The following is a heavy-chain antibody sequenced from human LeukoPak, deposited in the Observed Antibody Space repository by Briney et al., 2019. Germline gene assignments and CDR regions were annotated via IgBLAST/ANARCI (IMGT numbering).Heavy chain of an antibody. Sequence: PGGSLRLSCAASGFTFSSYAMSWVRQAPGTGLEWVSAISGSGGSTYYADSVKGRITISRDNSKNTLYLQMNSLRAEDTAVYYCAKGSASLTMIVGYWGQGTLVTVSS. CDR2: ISGSGGST. CDR3: AKGSASLTMIVGY. CDR1: GFTFSSYA. V-gene: IGHV3-23*01. J-gene: IGHJ4*02. D-gene: IGHD3-22*01.